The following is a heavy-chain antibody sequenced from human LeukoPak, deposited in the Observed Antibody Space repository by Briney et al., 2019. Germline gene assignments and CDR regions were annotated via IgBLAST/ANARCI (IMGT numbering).Heavy chain of an antibody. J-gene: IGHJ4*02. V-gene: IGHV5-51*01. CDR1: GYRFTSYC. CDR3: ARVGKGIAVVGTPFHY. D-gene: IGHD6-19*01. Sequence: GEPLQISCMGSGYRFTSYCIGWVRQMPGKGLEWMGIIYPGDSDTRYSPSLQGQVTISADKSISTAYLQSSSLKASHTAMYYCARVGKGIAVVGTPFHYWGQGTLVTVSS. CDR2: IYPGDSDT.